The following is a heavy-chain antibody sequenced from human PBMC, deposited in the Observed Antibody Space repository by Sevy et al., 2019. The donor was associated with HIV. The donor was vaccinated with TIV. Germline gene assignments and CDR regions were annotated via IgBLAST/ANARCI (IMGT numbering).Heavy chain of an antibody. CDR2: TYYRSKWYN. CDR3: ARGGYDILTGFETDDAFDI. Sequence: KQSQTVSLTCAISGDSVSSNSAAWNWIRQSPSRGLEWLGRTYYRSKWYNDYAVSVKSRITINPDTSKNQFSLQLNSVTPEDTAVYYCARGGYDILTGFETDDAFDIWGQGTMVTVSS. V-gene: IGHV6-1*01. J-gene: IGHJ3*02. CDR1: GDSVSSNSAA. D-gene: IGHD3-9*01.